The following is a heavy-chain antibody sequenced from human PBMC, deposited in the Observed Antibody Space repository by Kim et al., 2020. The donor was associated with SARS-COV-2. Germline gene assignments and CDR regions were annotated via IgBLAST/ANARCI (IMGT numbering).Heavy chain of an antibody. CDR3: AKDSSHYRFFDY. J-gene: IGHJ4*02. CDR1: GISFNSYA. D-gene: IGHD6-6*01. Sequence: GGSLRLSCVASGISFNSYAMSWVRQAPVKGLEWVSAINGVGSNTFYANSVKGRFTISRDNSKNTLYLHMNGLRPEDTAVYFCAKDSSHYRFFDYWGQGTLVTVSS. V-gene: IGHV3-23*01. CDR2: INGVGSNT.